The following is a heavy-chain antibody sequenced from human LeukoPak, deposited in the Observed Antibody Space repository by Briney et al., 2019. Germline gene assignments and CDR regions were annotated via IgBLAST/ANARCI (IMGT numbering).Heavy chain of an antibody. Sequence: SETLSLTCTVSGDSISSYYWSWIRQPAGKGLEWIGRMYVSGSTNYNPSLKSRVTMSVDPSKNQFSLRLSSVTAADTAVYYCAREHKDYDGDGYYYGYWGQGTLVTVSS. J-gene: IGHJ4*02. D-gene: IGHD3-22*01. CDR1: GDSISSYY. V-gene: IGHV4-4*07. CDR3: AREHKDYDGDGYYYGY. CDR2: MYVSGST.